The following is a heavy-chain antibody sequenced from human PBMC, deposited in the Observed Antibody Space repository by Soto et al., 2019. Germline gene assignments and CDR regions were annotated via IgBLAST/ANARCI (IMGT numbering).Heavy chain of an antibody. Sequence: ASVKVSGKASGYTFTSYCISWVRQAPGQGLEWMGWISAYNGNTNYAQKLQGRVTMTTDTSTSTAYMELRSLRSDDTAVYYCARDFTMIVEGYYFDYWGQGTLVTVSS. V-gene: IGHV1-18*01. CDR2: ISAYNGNT. CDR3: ARDFTMIVEGYYFDY. J-gene: IGHJ4*02. CDR1: GYTFTSYC. D-gene: IGHD3-22*01.